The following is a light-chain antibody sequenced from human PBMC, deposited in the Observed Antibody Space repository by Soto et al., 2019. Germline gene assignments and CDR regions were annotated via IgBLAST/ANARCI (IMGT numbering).Light chain of an antibody. V-gene: IGKV3-20*01. CDR1: QNLGTLY. CDR2: SAS. J-gene: IGKJ1*01. CDR3: QQYAGSPRT. Sequence: EIVLTQSPGTLSLSPGERGTLSCRASQNLGTLYLAWFQQKSGQAPRRLIYSASRRATGIPDRFTGSGSGTDFTLTINRVEPEDFAVYFCQQYAGSPRTFGQGTKVDIK.